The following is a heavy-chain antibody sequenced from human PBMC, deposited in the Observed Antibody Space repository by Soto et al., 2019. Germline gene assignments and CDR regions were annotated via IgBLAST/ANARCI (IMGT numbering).Heavy chain of an antibody. J-gene: IGHJ4*02. CDR3: AGGSWELDYFDY. CDR2: IYYSGST. Sequence: SETLSLTCTVSGGSISSYYWSWIRQPPGKGLEWIGYIYYSGSTNYNPSLKSRVTISVDTSKNQFSLKLSSVTAADTAVYYCAGGSWELDYFDYWGQGTLVTVSS. V-gene: IGHV4-59*01. CDR1: GGSISSYY. D-gene: IGHD1-26*01.